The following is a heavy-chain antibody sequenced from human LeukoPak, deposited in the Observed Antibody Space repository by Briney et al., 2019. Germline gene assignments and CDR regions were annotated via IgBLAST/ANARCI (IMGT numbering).Heavy chain of an antibody. Sequence: SETPSLTCTVSGGSISSGDYYWSWIRQPPGKGLEWIGYIYYSGSTYYSPSLKSRVTISVDTSKNQFSLKLSSVTAADTAVYYCARVGFIVGAKGLNWFDPWGQGTLVTVSS. CDR2: IYYSGST. J-gene: IGHJ5*02. CDR1: GGSISSGDYY. D-gene: IGHD1-26*01. V-gene: IGHV4-30-4*01. CDR3: ARVGFIVGAKGLNWFDP.